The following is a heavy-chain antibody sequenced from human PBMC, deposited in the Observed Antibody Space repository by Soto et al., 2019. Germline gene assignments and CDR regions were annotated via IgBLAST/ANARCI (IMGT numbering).Heavy chain of an antibody. D-gene: IGHD1-26*01. J-gene: IGHJ1*01. CDR3: ARDYHSGSYYREKYFQH. CDR2: ISAYNGNT. CDR1: GYTFTSYG. Sequence: ASVKVSCKASGYTFTSYGISWVRQAPGQGLEWMGWISAYNGNTNYAQKLQGRVTMTTDTSTSTAYMELRSLRSDDTAVYYCARDYHSGSYYREKYFQHWGQGTLVTVSS. V-gene: IGHV1-18*01.